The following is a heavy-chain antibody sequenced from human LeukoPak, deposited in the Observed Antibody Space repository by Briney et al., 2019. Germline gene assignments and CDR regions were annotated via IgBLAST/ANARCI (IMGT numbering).Heavy chain of an antibody. D-gene: IGHD3-10*01. CDR2: INPSGGST. V-gene: IGHV1-46*01. J-gene: IGHJ4*02. CDR1: GYTFTSYY. CDR3: ARVVVRGVIIGGLDY. Sequence: GASVKVSCKASGYTFTSYYMHWVRQAPGQGLEWMGIINPSGGSTSYAQKFQGRVTMNRDMSTSTVYMELSSLRSEDTAVYYCARVVVRGVIIGGLDYWGQGTLVTVSS.